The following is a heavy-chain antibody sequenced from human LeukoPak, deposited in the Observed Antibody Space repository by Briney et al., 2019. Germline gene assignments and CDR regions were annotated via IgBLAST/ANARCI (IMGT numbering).Heavy chain of an antibody. CDR2: INPSGGST. CDR3: ARVPRGFGVAHHAFDI. V-gene: IGHV1-46*01. J-gene: IGHJ3*02. Sequence: GASVKVSCKASGYTFTNYYMHWVRQAPGQGLEWMGIINPSGGSTTYAQQFQGRVTMTRDTSTSTVYMELSSLRSDDTAVFYCARVPRGFGVAHHAFDIWGQGTMVSVSS. D-gene: IGHD3-3*01. CDR1: GYTFTNYY.